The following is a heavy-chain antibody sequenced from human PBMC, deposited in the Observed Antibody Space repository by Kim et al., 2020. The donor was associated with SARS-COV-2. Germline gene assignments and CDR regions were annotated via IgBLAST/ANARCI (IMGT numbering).Heavy chain of an antibody. J-gene: IGHJ6*02. Sequence: SETLSLTCAVSGGSISSSNWWSWVRQPPGKGLEWIGEIYHSGSTNYNPSLKSRVTISVDKSKNQFSLKLSSVTAADTAVYYCARADILTGYTHLDYYYGMDVWGQGTTVTVSS. CDR3: ARADILTGYTHLDYYYGMDV. CDR2: IYHSGST. V-gene: IGHV4-4*02. CDR1: GGSISSSNW. D-gene: IGHD3-9*01.